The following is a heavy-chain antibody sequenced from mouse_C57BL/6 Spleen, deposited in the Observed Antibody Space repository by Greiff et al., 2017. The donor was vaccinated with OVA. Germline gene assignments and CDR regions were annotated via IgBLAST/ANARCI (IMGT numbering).Heavy chain of an antibody. V-gene: IGHV1-54*01. CDR1: GYAFTNYL. CDR2: INPGSGGT. J-gene: IGHJ1*03. D-gene: IGHD1-1*01. CDR3: ARGHYGSSGWYFDV. Sequence: QVQLQQSGAELVRPGTSVKVSCKASGYAFTNYLIEWVKQRPGQGLEWIGVINPGSGGTNYNEKFKGKATLTAEKSSSTAYMQLSSLTSEDSAVYFCARGHYGSSGWYFDVWGTGTTVTVSS.